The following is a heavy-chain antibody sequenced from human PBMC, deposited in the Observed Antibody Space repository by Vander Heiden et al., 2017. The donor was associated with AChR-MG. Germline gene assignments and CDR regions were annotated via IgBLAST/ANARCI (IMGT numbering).Heavy chain of an antibody. CDR2: VYGGDSHA. CDR1: GSNFCRYW. Sequence: EVQLVQSGAEVKKPGESLKISCTGSGSNFCRYWRVGGRQMPGKGLEVLGIVYGGDSHARGGPPFQGQVTMSADRSISTAYLQWNSLQASDTAMYYCARHDAGQTDGFDIWGLGTVVTVSS. V-gene: IGHV5-51*01. CDR3: ARHDAGQTDGFDI. J-gene: IGHJ3*02.